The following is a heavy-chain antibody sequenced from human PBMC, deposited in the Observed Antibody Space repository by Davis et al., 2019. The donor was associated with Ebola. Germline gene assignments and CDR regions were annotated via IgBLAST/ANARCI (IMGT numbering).Heavy chain of an antibody. CDR1: GYTFTRYW. D-gene: IGHD1-20*01. J-gene: IGHJ3*02. Sequence: KVSCKASGYTFTRYWIVWVRQMPGKGLEWMGIIYTGDSDTRYSPSFRGQVTISADKSIKTAFLQWSSLKASDTAMYYCASLRRTITGMDDAFDIWGQGTMVTVSS. V-gene: IGHV5-51*01. CDR2: IYTGDSDT. CDR3: ASLRRTITGMDDAFDI.